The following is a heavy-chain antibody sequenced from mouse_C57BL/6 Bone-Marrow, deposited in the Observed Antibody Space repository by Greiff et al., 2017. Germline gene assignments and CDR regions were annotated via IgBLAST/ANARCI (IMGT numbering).Heavy chain of an antibody. Sequence: VQLQQSGPVLVKPGASVKMSCKASGYTFTDYYMNWVKQSHGKSLEWIGVINPYNGGTSYNQKFKGKATLTVDKSSSTAYRELNSLTSEDSAVYYCARRAYYYGSSYPFAYWGQGTLVTVSA. CDR1: GYTFTDYY. J-gene: IGHJ3*01. CDR3: ARRAYYYGSSYPFAY. V-gene: IGHV1-19*01. D-gene: IGHD1-1*01. CDR2: INPYNGGT.